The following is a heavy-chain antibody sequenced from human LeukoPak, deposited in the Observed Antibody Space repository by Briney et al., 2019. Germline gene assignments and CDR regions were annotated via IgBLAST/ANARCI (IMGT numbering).Heavy chain of an antibody. Sequence: GESLKISCKGSGYSFTSYGISWVRQAPGQGLEWMGWISAYNGNTNYAQKLQGRVTMTTDTSTSTAYMELRSLRSDDTAVYYCAIDYGGNGDAFDIWDQGTMVTVSS. J-gene: IGHJ3*02. CDR1: GYSFTSYG. CDR3: AIDYGGNGDAFDI. V-gene: IGHV1-18*01. CDR2: ISAYNGNT. D-gene: IGHD4-23*01.